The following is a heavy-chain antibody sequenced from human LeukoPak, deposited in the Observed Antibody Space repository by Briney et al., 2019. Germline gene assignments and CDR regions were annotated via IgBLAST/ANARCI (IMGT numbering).Heavy chain of an antibody. CDR2: ISSSSSYI. CDR3: AREILDYDFWSGPTPFDP. V-gene: IGHV3-21*01. D-gene: IGHD3-3*01. J-gene: IGHJ5*02. CDR1: GFTFSSYA. Sequence: PGGSLRLSCAASGFTFSSYAMSWVRQAPGKGLEWVSSISSSSSYIYYADSVKGRFTISRDNAKNSLYLQMNSLRAEDTAVYYCAREILDYDFWSGPTPFDPWGQGTLVTVSS.